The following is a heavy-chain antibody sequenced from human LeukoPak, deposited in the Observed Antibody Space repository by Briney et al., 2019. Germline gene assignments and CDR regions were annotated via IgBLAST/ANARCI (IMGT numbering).Heavy chain of an antibody. CDR3: AKDFPLGYCSSTSC. V-gene: IGHV3-23*01. J-gene: IGHJ4*02. Sequence: GGSLRLSCAASGFTFSSYAMSWVRQAPGKGLEWVSAISGSGGSTYYADSVKGRFTISRDDSKNTLYLQMNSLRAEDTAVYYCAKDFPLGYCSSTSCWRQGTLVTVSS. CDR1: GFTFSSYA. D-gene: IGHD2-2*01. CDR2: ISGSGGST.